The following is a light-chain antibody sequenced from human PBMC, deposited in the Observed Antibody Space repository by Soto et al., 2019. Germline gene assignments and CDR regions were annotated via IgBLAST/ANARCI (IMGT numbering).Light chain of an antibody. CDR2: GAS. J-gene: IGKJ3*01. V-gene: IGKV3-20*01. Sequence: EIVLTQSPGTLSLSPGERATLSCRASQSVRSGFLAWYQQKPGQTPRLLIYGASTRATGIPDRFSGSGSGTDFTLTISRLEPEDFAVYYCQQYGSSPFTFGPGTKVDIK. CDR1: QSVRSGF. CDR3: QQYGSSPFT.